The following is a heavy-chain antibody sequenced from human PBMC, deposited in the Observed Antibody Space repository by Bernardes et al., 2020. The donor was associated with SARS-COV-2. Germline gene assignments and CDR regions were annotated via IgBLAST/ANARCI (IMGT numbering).Heavy chain of an antibody. CDR3: ARPDSKNFDP. CDR1: GGSMNSNNW. D-gene: IGHD2-21*01. CDR2: IHHSGRS. V-gene: IGHV4-4*02. J-gene: IGHJ5*02. Sequence: SKTLSLTCAVSGGSMNSNNWWSWVRQPPGKGLEWIGEIHHSGRSHYHPSLKSRVTMSIDESKSQFSLNLNSVTAADTAVYYGARPDSKNFDPWGQGTLVTVSS.